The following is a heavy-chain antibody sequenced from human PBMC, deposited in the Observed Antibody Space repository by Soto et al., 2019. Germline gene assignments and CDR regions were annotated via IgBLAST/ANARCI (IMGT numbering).Heavy chain of an antibody. J-gene: IGHJ4*02. CDR2: LYSGGTA. CDR1: GFTVSSKY. CDR3: AKYSISWPEGFDY. Sequence: PGGSLRLSCAASGFTVSSKYMTWVRQAPGKGLEWVSVLYSGGTAYYADSVKGRFTISRDNSKNTLYLQMNSLRADDTAVYYCAKYSISWPEGFDYWGQGTLVTVSS. D-gene: IGHD6-13*01. V-gene: IGHV3-53*01.